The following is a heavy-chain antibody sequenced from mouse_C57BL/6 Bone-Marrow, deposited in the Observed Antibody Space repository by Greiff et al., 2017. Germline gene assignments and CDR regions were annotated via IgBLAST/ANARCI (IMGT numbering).Heavy chain of an antibody. V-gene: IGHV1-81*01. CDR1: GYTFTSYG. D-gene: IGHD2-12*01. CDR2: IYPRSGNT. CDR3: ARDYKGAMDY. J-gene: IGHJ4*01. Sequence: QVHVKQSGAELARPGASVKLSCKASGYTFTSYGISWVKQRTGQGLEWIGEIYPRSGNTYYNEKFKGKATLTADKSSSTAYMELRSLTSEDSAVYFCARDYKGAMDYWGQGTSVTVSS.